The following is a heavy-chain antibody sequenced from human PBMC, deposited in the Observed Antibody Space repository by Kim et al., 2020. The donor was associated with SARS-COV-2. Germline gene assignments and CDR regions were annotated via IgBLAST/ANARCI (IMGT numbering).Heavy chain of an antibody. V-gene: IGHV4-39*01. D-gene: IGHD3-10*01. CDR2: IYYSGST. J-gene: IGHJ5*02. CDR3: ARPGALNWFDP. Sequence: SETLSLTCTVSGGSISSSSYYWGWIRQPPGKGLEWIGSIYYSGSTYYNPSLKSRVTISVDTSKNQFSLKLSSVTAADTAVYYCARPGALNWFDPWGQGT. CDR1: GGSISSSSYY.